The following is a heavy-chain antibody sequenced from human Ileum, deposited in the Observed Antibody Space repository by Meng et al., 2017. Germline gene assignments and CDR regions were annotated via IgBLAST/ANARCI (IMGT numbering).Heavy chain of an antibody. V-gene: IGHV6-1*01. CDR2: TYYRSKWFN. CDR1: GDSVSSNSAA. CDR3: TRSSSHYSGHNY. Sequence: QVPLQQSGPGLVKPPQTLSRPCAISGDSVSSNSAAWNWFRQSPSRGLQWLGRTYYRSKWFNDYAVSVKSRITINPDTSKNQFSLQLNSVTPDDTAVFYCTRSSSHYSGHNYWGQGTLVTVSS. J-gene: IGHJ4*02. D-gene: IGHD4-23*01.